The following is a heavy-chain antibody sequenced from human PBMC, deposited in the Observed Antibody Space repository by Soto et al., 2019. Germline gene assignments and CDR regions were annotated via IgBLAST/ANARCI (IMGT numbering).Heavy chain of an antibody. CDR3: ARDYDYYGSGGRYGMDV. D-gene: IGHD3-10*01. Sequence: GGSLRLSCAASGFTFSSYGMHWVRQAPGKGLEWVAVIWYDGSNKYYADSVKGRFTISRDNSKNTLYLQMNSLRAEDTAVYYCARDYDYYGSGGRYGMDVWGQVTTVTVSS. CDR1: GFTFSSYG. CDR2: IWYDGSNK. J-gene: IGHJ6*02. V-gene: IGHV3-33*01.